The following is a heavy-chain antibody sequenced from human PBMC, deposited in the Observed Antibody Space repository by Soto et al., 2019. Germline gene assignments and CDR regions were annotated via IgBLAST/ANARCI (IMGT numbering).Heavy chain of an antibody. Sequence: SVKVSCKASGDTFSSYAISWVRQAPGQGLEWMGGIIPIFGTANYAQKFQGRVTITADESTSTAYMELSSLRSEDTAVYYCARDLPGAYDSSAFDIWGQGTMVTVSS. CDR3: ARDLPGAYDSSAFDI. CDR1: GDTFSSYA. CDR2: IIPIFGTA. V-gene: IGHV1-69*13. D-gene: IGHD3-22*01. J-gene: IGHJ3*02.